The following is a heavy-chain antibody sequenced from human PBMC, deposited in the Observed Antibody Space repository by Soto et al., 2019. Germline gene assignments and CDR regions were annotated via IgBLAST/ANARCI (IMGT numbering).Heavy chain of an antibody. V-gene: IGHV1-2*04. CDR1: GYTFTGYY. CDR3: ARGSGSKRITIFYGMDV. D-gene: IGHD3-3*01. Sequence: ASVKVSCKASGYTFTGYYMHWVRQAPGQGLEWMGWINPNSGGTNYAQKFQGWVTMTRDTSISTAYMELSSLRSDDTAVYYCARGSGSKRITIFYGMDVWGQGTTVTVSS. J-gene: IGHJ6*02. CDR2: INPNSGGT.